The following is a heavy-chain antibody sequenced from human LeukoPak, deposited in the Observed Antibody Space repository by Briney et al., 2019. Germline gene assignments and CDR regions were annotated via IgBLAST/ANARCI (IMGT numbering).Heavy chain of an antibody. CDR1: GFTFSGYW. CDR2: IKKDGSEK. Sequence: GGSLRLSCAASGFTFSGYWMSWVRQAPGKGLEWVANIKKDGSEKYFTDSVKGRFTISRDNAKNSLYLQMNSLRVEDTAVYYCARDGSSFDYWGQGTLVTVSS. V-gene: IGHV3-7*01. D-gene: IGHD2-15*01. J-gene: IGHJ4*02. CDR3: ARDGSSFDY.